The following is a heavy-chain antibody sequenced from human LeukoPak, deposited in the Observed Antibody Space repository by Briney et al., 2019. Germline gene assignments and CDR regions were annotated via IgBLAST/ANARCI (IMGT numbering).Heavy chain of an antibody. CDR3: ARRPGGYYDSSGYYFHFDY. CDR1: GGSINSGDYY. CDR2: IYYSGST. J-gene: IGHJ4*02. D-gene: IGHD3-22*01. Sequence: SETLSLTCTVSGGSINSGDYYWSWIRQPPGKGLEWIGYIYYSGSTYYNPSLKSRVTISVDTSKNQFSLKLSSVTAADTAVYYCARRPGGYYDSSGYYFHFDYWGQGTLVTVSS. V-gene: IGHV4-30-4*08.